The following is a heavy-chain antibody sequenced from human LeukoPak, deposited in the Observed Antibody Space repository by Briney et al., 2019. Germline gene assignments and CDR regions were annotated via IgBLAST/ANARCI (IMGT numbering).Heavy chain of an antibody. CDR3: ARALGDSSSSLVDY. CDR1: GGSISSGSYY. Sequence: SQTLSPTCTVSGGSISSGSYYWSWIRQPAGKGLEWIGRIYTSGSTNYNPSLKSRVTISVDTSKNQFSLKLSSVTAADTAVYYCARALGDSSSSLVDYWGQGTLVTVSS. V-gene: IGHV4-61*02. J-gene: IGHJ4*02. D-gene: IGHD6-6*01. CDR2: IYTSGST.